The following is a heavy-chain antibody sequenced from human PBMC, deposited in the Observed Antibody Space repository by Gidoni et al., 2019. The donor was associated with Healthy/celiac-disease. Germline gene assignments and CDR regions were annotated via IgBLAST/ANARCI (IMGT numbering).Heavy chain of an antibody. Sequence: QVQLVQSGAEVTKPGSSVQVSCTASGGTFSSYALSWVRQAPGQGLEWMGGIIPIFGTANYAQKFQGRVTITADKSTSTAYMELSSLRSEDTAVYYCARDTRSDYGSGSYTPPGFPWGQGTLVTVSS. V-gene: IGHV1-69*06. CDR1: GGTFSSYA. CDR2: IIPIFGTA. J-gene: IGHJ5*01. D-gene: IGHD3-10*01. CDR3: ARDTRSDYGSGSYTPPGFP.